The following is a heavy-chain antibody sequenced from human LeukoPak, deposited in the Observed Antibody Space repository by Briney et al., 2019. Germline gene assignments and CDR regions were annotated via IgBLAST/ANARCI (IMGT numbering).Heavy chain of an antibody. V-gene: IGHV1-69*13. Sequence: GASVKVSCKASGGTFSSYAISWVRQAPGQGLEWMGGIIPIFGTANYAQKFQGRVTITADESTSTAYMELGSLRSEDTAVYYCARDGSITIFGVVHSYFDYWGQGTLVTVSS. CDR1: GGTFSSYA. D-gene: IGHD3-3*01. CDR3: ARDGSITIFGVVHSYFDY. J-gene: IGHJ4*02. CDR2: IIPIFGTA.